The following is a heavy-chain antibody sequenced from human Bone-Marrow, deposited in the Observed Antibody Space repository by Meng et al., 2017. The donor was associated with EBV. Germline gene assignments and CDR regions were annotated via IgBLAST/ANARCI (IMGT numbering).Heavy chain of an antibody. V-gene: IGHV1-2*06. CDR2: IKSESGGT. CDR1: GHTFSHYY. J-gene: IGHJ4*02. D-gene: IGHD6-19*01. CDR3: ARDGDMPVAAD. Sequence: QVRLVQSVAEVKKPGASVKVSCQTSGHTFSHYYIHWVRQAPGQGLEWMGRIKSESGGTHYAQTFQGRITMTRDTTISTAYMELTSLRSDDTAMYYCARDGDMPVAADWGQGTLVTVSS.